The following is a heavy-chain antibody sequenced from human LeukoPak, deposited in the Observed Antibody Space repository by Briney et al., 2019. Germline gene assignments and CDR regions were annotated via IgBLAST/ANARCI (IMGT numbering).Heavy chain of an antibody. V-gene: IGHV3-66*02. CDR3: ARETRSSSSLDYYYYMDV. J-gene: IGHJ6*03. CDR1: GFTVSSNY. D-gene: IGHD6-6*01. Sequence: PGGSLRLSCAASGFTVSSNYMSWVRQAPGKGLEWVSVIYSGGSTYYADSVKGRFTISRDNSKNTLYLQMNSLRAEDTAVYYCARETRSSSSLDYYYYMDVWGKGTTVTVSS. CDR2: IYSGGST.